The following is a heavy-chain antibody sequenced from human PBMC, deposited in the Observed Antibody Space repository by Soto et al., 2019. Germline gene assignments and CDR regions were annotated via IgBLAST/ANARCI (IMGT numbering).Heavy chain of an antibody. Sequence: GSLKISCKGSGYSFTSYWIGWVRQMPGKGLEWMGIIYPGDSDTRYSPSFQGQVTISADKSISTAYLQWSSLKASDTAMYYCARHSLYNWNYRGMDVWGQGTTVTVSS. CDR1: GYSFTSYW. D-gene: IGHD1-7*01. CDR3: ARHSLYNWNYRGMDV. V-gene: IGHV5-51*01. CDR2: IYPGDSDT. J-gene: IGHJ6*02.